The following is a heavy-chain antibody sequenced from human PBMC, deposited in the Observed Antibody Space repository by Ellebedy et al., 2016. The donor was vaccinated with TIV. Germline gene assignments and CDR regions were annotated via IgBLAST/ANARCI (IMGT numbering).Heavy chain of an antibody. D-gene: IGHD2-8*02. CDR1: GFSLSDHY. Sequence: GGSLRLSXAASGFSLSDHYMSWIRQAPGKGLEWLSYISTSSSHINYADSVEGRFTISRDNAENSLYLQMNSLRAEDTAVYYCARGCCTGGVCPDFWGQGTTVTVSS. V-gene: IGHV3-11*06. CDR2: ISTSSSHI. CDR3: ARGCCTGGVCPDF. J-gene: IGHJ6*02.